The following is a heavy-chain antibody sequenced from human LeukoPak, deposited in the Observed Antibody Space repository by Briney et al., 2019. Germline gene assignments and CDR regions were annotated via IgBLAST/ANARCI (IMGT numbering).Heavy chain of an antibody. V-gene: IGHV4-38-2*02. CDR3: ARGVLNDY. Sequence: PSETLSLTCTVSGYSISSGYYWGWIRQPPGKGLEWIGSIYHSGSTYYNPSLKSRVTISVDTSKNQFSLKLSSVTAADTAVYYCARGVLNDYWGQGTLVTVSS. J-gene: IGHJ4*02. CDR1: GYSISSGYY. CDR2: IYHSGST. D-gene: IGHD4/OR15-4a*01.